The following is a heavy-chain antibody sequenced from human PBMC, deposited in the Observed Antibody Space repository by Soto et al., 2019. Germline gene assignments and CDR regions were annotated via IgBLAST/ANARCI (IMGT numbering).Heavy chain of an antibody. Sequence: ASVKVSCKASGYTFTSYAMHWVRQAPGQRLEWMGWINAGNGNTKYSQKFQGWVTMTRDTSISTAYMELSRLRSDDTAVYYCARSLTPVVRGVIRGRPGGAYYYGMDVWGQGTTVTVSS. CDR3: ARSLTPVVRGVIRGRPGGAYYYGMDV. CDR1: GYTFTSYA. V-gene: IGHV1-3*01. CDR2: INAGNGNT. J-gene: IGHJ6*02. D-gene: IGHD3-10*01.